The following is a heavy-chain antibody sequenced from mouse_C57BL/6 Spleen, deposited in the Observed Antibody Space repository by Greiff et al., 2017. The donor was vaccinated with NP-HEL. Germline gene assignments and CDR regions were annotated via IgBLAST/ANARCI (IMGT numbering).Heavy chain of an antibody. V-gene: IGHV1-82*01. Sequence: VHVKQSGPELVKPGASVKISCKASGYAFSSSWMNWVKQRPGKGLEWIGRIYPGDGDTNYNGKFKGKATLTADKSSSTAYMQLSSLTSEDSAVYFCARKNDYAPFDYWGQGTTLTVSS. J-gene: IGHJ2*01. CDR1: GYAFSSSW. CDR3: ARKNDYAPFDY. D-gene: IGHD2-4*01. CDR2: IYPGDGDT.